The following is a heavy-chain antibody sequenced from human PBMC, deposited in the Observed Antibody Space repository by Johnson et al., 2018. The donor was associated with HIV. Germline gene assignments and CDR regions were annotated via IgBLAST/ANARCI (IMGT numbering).Heavy chain of an antibody. CDR2: IRYDGTNK. D-gene: IGHD6-19*01. CDR3: AKIGQWRERLDAFDV. Sequence: QVQLVESGGGVVQPGRSLRLSCAASGFTFSRYGMHWVRQAPGKGLEWVAVIRYDGTNKYYADSMKGRFTISRDNSKNTLYLQMSSLRPEDTAVYYCAKIGQWRERLDAFDVWGQGTMVTVSS. J-gene: IGHJ3*01. CDR1: GFTFSRYG. V-gene: IGHV3-30*02.